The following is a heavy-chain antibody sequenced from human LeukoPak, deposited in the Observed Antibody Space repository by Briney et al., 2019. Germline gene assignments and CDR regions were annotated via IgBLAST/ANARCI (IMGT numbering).Heavy chain of an antibody. CDR2: VYASGST. CDR3: ARHIWSGYYGFFYMDV. J-gene: IGHJ6*03. Sequence: SETLSLTCTVSGGSISTYYWSWVRQPPGKGLEWIGYVYASGSTNYHPSLKSRVTMSVDTSKNHFSLKLSPVTAADTAVYYCARHIWSGYYGFFYMDVWGKGTTVTVSS. D-gene: IGHD3-3*02. V-gene: IGHV4-4*09. CDR1: GGSISTYY.